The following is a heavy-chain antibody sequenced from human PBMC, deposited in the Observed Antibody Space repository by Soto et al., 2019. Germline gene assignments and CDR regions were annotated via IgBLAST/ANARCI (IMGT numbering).Heavy chain of an antibody. Sequence: GGSLTLSYAASGFTFSSYRISLVRQAPGKGLEWVANIKQDGSEKYYVDSVKGRFTISRDNAKNSLYLQMKSLRAEDTAVYYCARLGKYQLLTYYYYGMDVWGQGTTVTVSS. CDR3: ARLGKYQLLTYYYYGMDV. V-gene: IGHV3-7*01. D-gene: IGHD2-2*01. CDR1: GFTFSSYR. CDR2: IKQDGSEK. J-gene: IGHJ6*02.